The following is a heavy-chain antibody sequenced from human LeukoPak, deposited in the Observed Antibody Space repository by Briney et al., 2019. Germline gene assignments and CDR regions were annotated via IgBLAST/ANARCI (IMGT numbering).Heavy chain of an antibody. V-gene: IGHV4-59*01. J-gene: IGHJ5*02. CDR2: IYYSGST. CDR3: ARDSDSGSYPMGWFDP. Sequence: PSETLSLTCTVSGGSISSYYWSWIRQPPGKGLEWIGYIYYSGSTNYNPSLKSRVTISVGTSKNQFSLKLSSVTAADTAVYYCARDSDSGSYPMGWFDPWGQGTLVTVSS. CDR1: GGSISSYY. D-gene: IGHD1-26*01.